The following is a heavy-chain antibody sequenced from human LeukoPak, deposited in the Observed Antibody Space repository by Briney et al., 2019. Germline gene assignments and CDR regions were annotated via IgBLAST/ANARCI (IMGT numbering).Heavy chain of an antibody. J-gene: IGHJ6*02. Sequence: GESLTISCKASANTSTNSCIGWVRQMPGKGLEWMGIIFVGDSDTTYSPSFQGQVTISADRSMSTASLQWNSLKASDTAMYFCARLGYCSGGTCCSGYFDGMDVWGQGTTVTVSS. CDR1: ANTSTNSC. V-gene: IGHV5-51*01. CDR3: ARLGYCSGGTCCSGYFDGMDV. D-gene: IGHD2-15*01. CDR2: IFVGDSDT.